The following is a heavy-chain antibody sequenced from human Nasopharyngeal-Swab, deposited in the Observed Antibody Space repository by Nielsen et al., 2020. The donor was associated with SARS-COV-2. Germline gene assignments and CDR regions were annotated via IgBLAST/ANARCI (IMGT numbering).Heavy chain of an antibody. CDR3: ARGSVVPAAPAVDYFDY. CDR2: INHSGST. J-gene: IGHJ4*02. Sequence: WIRQPPGKGLEWIGEINHSGSTNYNPSLKSRVTISVDTSKNQFSLKLSSVTAAGTAVYYCARGSVVPAAPAVDYFDYWGQGTLVTVSS. V-gene: IGHV4-34*01. D-gene: IGHD2-2*01.